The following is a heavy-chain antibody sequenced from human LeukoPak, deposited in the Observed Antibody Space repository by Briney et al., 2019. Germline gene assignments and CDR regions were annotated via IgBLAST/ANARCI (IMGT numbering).Heavy chain of an antibody. D-gene: IGHD3-22*01. CDR2: IRYDGSNK. V-gene: IGHV3-30*02. CDR3: AKRASYYYDSSGSEQFDY. J-gene: IGHJ4*02. CDR1: GFTFSSYA. Sequence: GGSLRLSCAASGFTFSSYAMSWVRQAPGKGLEWVAFIRYDGSNKYYADSVKGRFTISRDNSKNTLYLQMNSLRAEDTAVYYCAKRASYYYDSSGSEQFDYWGQGTLVTVSS.